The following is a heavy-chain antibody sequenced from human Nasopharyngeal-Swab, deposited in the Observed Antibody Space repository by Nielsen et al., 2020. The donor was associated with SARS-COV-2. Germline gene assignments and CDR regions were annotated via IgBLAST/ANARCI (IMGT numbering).Heavy chain of an antibody. Sequence: SETLSLTCTVSGGSISSYYWSWIRQPPGKGLEWIGYIYYSGSTNYNPSLKSRVTISVETSKNQFSLKLSSVTAADTAVYYCARWFPRYYYYGMDVWGQGTTVTVSS. D-gene: IGHD3-10*01. CDR2: IYYSGST. V-gene: IGHV4-59*01. CDR1: GGSISSYY. J-gene: IGHJ6*02. CDR3: ARWFPRYYYYGMDV.